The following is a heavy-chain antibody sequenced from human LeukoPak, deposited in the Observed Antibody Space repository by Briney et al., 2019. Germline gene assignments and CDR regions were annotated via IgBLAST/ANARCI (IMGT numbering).Heavy chain of an antibody. CDR2: IRSDGRNK. CDR1: GLPSSRYG. D-gene: IGHD3-9*01. J-gene: IGHJ6*02. Sequence: GGSLRLSCAVSGLPSSRYGMHWVRQAPGKGLEWVAVIRSDGRNKYYGDSVKGRFIISRDNSKNTLYLQMNSLRAEDTAVYYCAREGRITIFSRMDVWGQGTTVTVSS. V-gene: IGHV3-33*01. CDR3: AREGRITIFSRMDV.